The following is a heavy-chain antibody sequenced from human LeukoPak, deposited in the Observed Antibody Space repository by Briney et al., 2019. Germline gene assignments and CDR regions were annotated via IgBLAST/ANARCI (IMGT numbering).Heavy chain of an antibody. CDR3: ARDRSTSKHYYYYYYMDV. D-gene: IGHD2-2*01. CDR2: IYTSGST. CDR1: GGSISSYY. V-gene: IGHV4-4*07. Sequence: PSETLSLTCTVSGGSISSYYWSWIRQPAGKGLEWIGRIYTSGSTNYNPALKSRVTMSVDTSKNQFSLKLSSVTAADTAVYYCARDRSTSKHYYYYYYMDVWGKGTTVTVSS. J-gene: IGHJ6*03.